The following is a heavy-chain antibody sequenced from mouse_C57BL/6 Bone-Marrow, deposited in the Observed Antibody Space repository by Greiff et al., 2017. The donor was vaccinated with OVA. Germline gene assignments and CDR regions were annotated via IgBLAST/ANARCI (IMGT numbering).Heavy chain of an antibody. Sequence: EVMLVESGGDLVKPGGSLKLSCAASGFTFSSYGMSWVRQTPDKRLEWVATISSGGSYTYYPDSVKGRFTISRDNAKNTLYLQMSSLKSEDTAMYYCARRSSGSAWFAYWGQGTLVTVSA. CDR2: ISSGGSYT. CDR3: ARRSSGSAWFAY. D-gene: IGHD3-2*02. CDR1: GFTFSSYG. V-gene: IGHV5-6*02. J-gene: IGHJ3*01.